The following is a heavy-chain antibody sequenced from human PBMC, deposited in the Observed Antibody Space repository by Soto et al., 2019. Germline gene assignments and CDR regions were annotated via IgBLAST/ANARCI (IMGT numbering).Heavy chain of an antibody. CDR2: IWYDGSNK. Sequence: GGSLRLSCAASGFTFSSYGMHWVRQAPGKGLEWVAVIWYDGSNKYYADSVKGRFTISRDNSKNTLYLQMNSLRAEDTAVYYCARDADSSGYLNWFDPWGQGTLVTVSS. V-gene: IGHV3-33*01. D-gene: IGHD3-22*01. CDR3: ARDADSSGYLNWFDP. J-gene: IGHJ5*02. CDR1: GFTFSSYG.